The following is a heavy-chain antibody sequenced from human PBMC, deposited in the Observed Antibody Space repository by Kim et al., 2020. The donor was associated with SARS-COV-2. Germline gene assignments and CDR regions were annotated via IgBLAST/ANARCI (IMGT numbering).Heavy chain of an antibody. J-gene: IGHJ5*02. Sequence: GGSLRLSCAASGFTFSSYSMNWVRQAPGKGLEWVSSISSSSSYIYYADSVKGRFTISRDNAKNSLYLQMNSLRAEDTAVYYCARDYNFGYSSDNWFDPWGQGTLVTVSS. CDR2: ISSSSSYI. V-gene: IGHV3-21*01. D-gene: IGHD6-25*01. CDR3: ARDYNFGYSSDNWFDP. CDR1: GFTFSSYS.